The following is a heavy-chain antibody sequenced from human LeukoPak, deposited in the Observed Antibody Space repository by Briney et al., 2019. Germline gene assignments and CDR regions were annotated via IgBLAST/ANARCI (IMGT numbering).Heavy chain of an antibody. J-gene: IGHJ5*02. CDR2: IYHSGST. V-gene: IGHV4-4*02. D-gene: IGHD3-10*01. CDR1: GGSISSSNW. CDR3: ARNKGLLWFGGFFDP. Sequence: PSGTLSLTCAVSGGSISSSNWWSWVRQPPGKGLEWIGEIYHSGSTNYSPSLKSRVTISVDKSKNQFSLKLSSVTAADTAVYYCARNKGLLWFGGFFDPWGQGTLVTVSS.